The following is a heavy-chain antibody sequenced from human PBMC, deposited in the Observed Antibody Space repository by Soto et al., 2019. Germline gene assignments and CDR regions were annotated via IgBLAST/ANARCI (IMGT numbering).Heavy chain of an antibody. D-gene: IGHD2-15*01. CDR2: FDPEDGET. CDR3: ATDRFGGSGNLFDP. J-gene: IGHJ5*02. CDR1: GYTLTELS. V-gene: IGHV1-24*01. Sequence: ASVRVCCKVSGYTLTELSMHWVRQAPGKGLEWMGGFDPEDGETIYAQKFQGRVTMTEDTSTDTAYMELSSLRSEDTAVYYCATDRFGGSGNLFDPWGQGTLVTVSS.